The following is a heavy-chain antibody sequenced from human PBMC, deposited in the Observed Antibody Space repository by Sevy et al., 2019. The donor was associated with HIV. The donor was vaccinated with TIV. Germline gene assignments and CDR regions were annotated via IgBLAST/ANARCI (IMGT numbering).Heavy chain of an antibody. CDR1: GISFSNYW. Sequence: GGSLRLSCAASGISFSNYWMSWVRQAPGKGLEWVANINQDGSEKKFVGSVKGRFTISRDNAKNSVYLQMNSFTAEDTAGYYCARDRWAKYPEDGFDIWGQGTMVTVSS. CDR2: INQDGSEK. J-gene: IGHJ3*02. CDR3: ARDRWAKYPEDGFDI. V-gene: IGHV3-7*01.